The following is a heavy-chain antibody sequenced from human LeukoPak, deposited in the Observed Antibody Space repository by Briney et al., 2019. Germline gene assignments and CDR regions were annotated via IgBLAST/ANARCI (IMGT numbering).Heavy chain of an antibody. CDR1: GFTFDDYG. D-gene: IGHD5-18*01. V-gene: IGHV3-23*01. J-gene: IGHJ4*02. CDR2: ISGSGGST. CDR3: AKDVDTAMVTFDY. Sequence: GGSLRLSCAASGFTFDDYGMSWVRQAPGKGLEWVSAISGSGGSTYYADSVKGRFTISRDNSKNTLYLQMNSLRAEDTAVYYCAKDVDTAMVTFDYWGQGTLVTVSS.